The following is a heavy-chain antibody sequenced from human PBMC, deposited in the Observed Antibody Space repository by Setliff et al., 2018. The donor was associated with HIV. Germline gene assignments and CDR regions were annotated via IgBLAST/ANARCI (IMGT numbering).Heavy chain of an antibody. J-gene: IGHJ6*03. CDR1: GFTFNKAW. V-gene: IGHV3-15*07. CDR3: GRVGGAAEPYYYFMDV. CDR2: VKSDRDGGTV. D-gene: IGHD2-15*01. Sequence: GGSLRLSCAASGFTFNKAWMNWVRQAPGKALEWVGRVKSDRDGGTVDYAAPVKGRFTISLDDSRQTLYLQMNSMKTEDTAVYYCGRVGGAAEPYYYFMDVWGKGTTVTVS.